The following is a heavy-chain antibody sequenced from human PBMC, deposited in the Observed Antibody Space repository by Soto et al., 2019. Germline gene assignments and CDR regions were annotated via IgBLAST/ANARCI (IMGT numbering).Heavy chain of an antibody. CDR3: ARDGTGTTPFDY. Sequence: EVQLVEAGGGLVQPGGSLRLSCAASGFTFKYHWMYWVRHAPGKGLVWVSRIKSDGSIIDYADSVRGRFTISRDNAKNTLYLQMSSLRTEDTAVYYCARDGTGTTPFDYWGQGTLVTVSS. J-gene: IGHJ4*02. CDR1: GFTFKYHW. CDR2: IKSDGSII. V-gene: IGHV3-74*01. D-gene: IGHD3-9*01.